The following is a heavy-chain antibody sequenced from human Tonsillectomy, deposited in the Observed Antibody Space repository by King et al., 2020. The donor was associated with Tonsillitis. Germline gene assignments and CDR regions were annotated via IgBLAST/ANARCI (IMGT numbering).Heavy chain of an antibody. CDR2: ISGRGGST. CDR3: AKDATQYYYGSGSYAH. J-gene: IGHJ4*02. D-gene: IGHD3-10*01. V-gene: IGHV3-23*04. Sequence: VQLVESGGGWAQPWGSLRLYCAASGFTSNTYAMSWVRQAPGKGREWVSGISGRGGSTYYADSVKGRFTRSRDNSKNTLYLQMNSLRAEDTAVYYCAKDATQYYYGSGSYAHWGQGTLVTVSS. CDR1: GFTSNTYA.